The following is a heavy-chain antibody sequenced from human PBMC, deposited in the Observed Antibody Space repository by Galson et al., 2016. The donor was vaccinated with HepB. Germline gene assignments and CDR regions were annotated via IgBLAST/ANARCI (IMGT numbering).Heavy chain of an antibody. CDR3: ASSPSGSYIRWLDP. CDR1: GGSITNFY. Sequence: SETLSLTCTVSGGSITNFYWTWVRQPPGKGLEWIGYIYNSGSTNYNPSLKSRVTISVDTSKNQFSLKLSSVIAADTAVYYCASSPSGSYIRWLDPWGPGTLVTVSS. V-gene: IGHV4-59*01. D-gene: IGHD1-26*01. J-gene: IGHJ5*02. CDR2: IYNSGST.